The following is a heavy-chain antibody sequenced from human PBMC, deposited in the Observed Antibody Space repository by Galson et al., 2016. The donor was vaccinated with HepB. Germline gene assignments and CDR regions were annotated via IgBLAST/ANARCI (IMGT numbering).Heavy chain of an antibody. D-gene: IGHD3-3*01. J-gene: IGHJ4*02. CDR1: GGSISSSHSYY. Sequence: SETLSPTCTVSGGSISSSHSYYWGWIRQPPGRGLEWIGTISYHGKTYYHPSIKSRVTISIDTSRNQFSLRLRSVTATHTAVCYCASYDYWGQGTLVTVST. CDR2: ISYHGKT. V-gene: IGHV4-39*01. CDR3: ASYDY.